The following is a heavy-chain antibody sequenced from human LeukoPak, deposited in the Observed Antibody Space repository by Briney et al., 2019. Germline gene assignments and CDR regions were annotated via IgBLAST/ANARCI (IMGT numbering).Heavy chain of an antibody. Sequence: SETLSLTCTVSGGSISSYYWSWIRQPPGKGLEWIGYIYYSGSTNYNPSLRSRVTISVDTSKNQFSLKLSSVTAADTAVYYRARRTSWGRDFDYWGQGTLVTVSS. J-gene: IGHJ4*02. V-gene: IGHV4-59*01. D-gene: IGHD7-27*01. CDR3: ARRTSWGRDFDY. CDR1: GGSISSYY. CDR2: IYYSGST.